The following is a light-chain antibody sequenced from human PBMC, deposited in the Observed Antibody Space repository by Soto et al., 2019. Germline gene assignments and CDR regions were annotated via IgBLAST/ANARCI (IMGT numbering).Light chain of an antibody. J-gene: IGKJ4*01. CDR1: QGVSGN. CDR2: RAS. Sequence: EIVVTQSPATLSVSPGERATLSCRTSQGVSGNLAWYQQKPGQAPRLLIYRASTRATGIPARFSGSGSGTEFTLTISSLQSEDFAVYYCQQYNDWSSFGGGTRVEIK. V-gene: IGKV3-15*01. CDR3: QQYNDWSS.